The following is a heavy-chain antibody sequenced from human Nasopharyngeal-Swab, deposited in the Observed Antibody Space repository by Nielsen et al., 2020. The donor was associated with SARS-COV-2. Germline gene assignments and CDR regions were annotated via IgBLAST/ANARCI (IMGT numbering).Heavy chain of an antibody. CDR3: ARTLLAAGGYYYYGMDV. Sequence: WIRQPPGKALEWLAHIFSNDEKSYSTSPKSRLTISKDTSKSQVVLTMTNMDPVDTATYSCARTLLAAGGYYYYGMDVWGQGTTVTVSS. CDR2: IFSNDEK. V-gene: IGHV2-26*01. D-gene: IGHD6-13*01. J-gene: IGHJ6*02.